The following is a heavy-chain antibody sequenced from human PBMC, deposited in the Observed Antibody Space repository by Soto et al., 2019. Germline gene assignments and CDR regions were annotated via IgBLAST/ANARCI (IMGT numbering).Heavy chain of an antibody. CDR2: IYYSGST. J-gene: IGHJ6*02. D-gene: IGHD3-22*01. V-gene: IGHV4-39*01. CDR3: ARRLYYDSNGFEGGGMDV. Sequence: PSETLSLTCTVSGGSISSSSYYWGWIRQPPGKGLEWIGSIYYSGSTYYNPSLKSRVTISVDTSKNQFSLKLSSVTAADTAVYYCARRLYYDSNGFEGGGMDVWGQGTTVTVSS. CDR1: GGSISSSSYY.